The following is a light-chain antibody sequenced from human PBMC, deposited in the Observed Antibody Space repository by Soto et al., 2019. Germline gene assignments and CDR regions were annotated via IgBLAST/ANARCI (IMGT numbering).Light chain of an antibody. V-gene: IGKV1-5*01. J-gene: IGKJ1*01. CDR1: QNINDY. CDR2: DAS. CDR3: QQYKSHRT. Sequence: DIQMTQSPSTLSASVGDRVTISCRASQNINDYLAWYQQKPGKSPKALIYDASTLDSGVPSRFSGSGSGTEFTLTISSLQADDFATYFCQQYKSHRTFGQGTKVDNK.